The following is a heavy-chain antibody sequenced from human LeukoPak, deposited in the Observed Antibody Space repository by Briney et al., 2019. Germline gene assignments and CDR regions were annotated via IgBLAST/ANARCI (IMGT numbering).Heavy chain of an antibody. CDR1: GFTFSSYW. V-gene: IGHV3-74*01. J-gene: IGHJ4*02. D-gene: IGHD2-2*01. CDR2: INSDGSST. Sequence: PGGSLGLSCAASGFTFSSYWMHWVRQAPGKGLVWVSRINSDGSSTSYADSVKGRFTISRDNAKNTLYLQMNSLRAEDTAVYYCARHCSSTSCLDYWGQGTLVTVSS. CDR3: ARHCSSTSCLDY.